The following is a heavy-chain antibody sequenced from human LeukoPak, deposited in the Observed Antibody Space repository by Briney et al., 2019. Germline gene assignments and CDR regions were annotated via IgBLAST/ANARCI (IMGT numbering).Heavy chain of an antibody. V-gene: IGHV3-30*04. CDR1: GFTFSDYP. Sequence: GGSLRLSCAASGFTFSDYPMHWVRQAPGKGLDWVAVISYDGTTKYYADSVKGRFSISRGNSDNTLYLQMNSLRAEDTAVYYCALTGGYSGAYYDFDYWGQGALVTVSS. D-gene: IGHD1-26*01. CDR3: ALTGGYSGAYYDFDY. CDR2: ISYDGTTK. J-gene: IGHJ4*02.